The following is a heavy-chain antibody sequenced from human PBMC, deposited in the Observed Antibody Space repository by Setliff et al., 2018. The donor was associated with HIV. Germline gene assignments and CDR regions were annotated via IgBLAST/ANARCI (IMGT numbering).Heavy chain of an antibody. CDR1: GGSISSGTDH. V-gene: IGHV4-31*03. CDR3: ARAPSSYSGSFGWFDP. CDR2: NSYSGRT. D-gene: IGHD1-26*01. J-gene: IGHJ5*02. Sequence: SETLSLTCTVSGGSISSGTDHWNWFRQHPREGLEWIGYNSYSGRTNQNPSLKSRVTISLDTSKNQFSLKPSSVTAADTAVYYCARAPSSYSGSFGWFDPWGQGTLVTVSS.